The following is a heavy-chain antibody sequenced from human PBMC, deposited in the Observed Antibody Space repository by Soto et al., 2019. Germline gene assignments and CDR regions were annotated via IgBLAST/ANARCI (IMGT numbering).Heavy chain of an antibody. CDR3: ARDPSGGSCYPDPCYYGMDV. CDR2: ISYDGSNK. Sequence: QVQLVESGGGVVQPGRSLRLSCAASGFTFSSYAMHWVRQATGKGLEWVAVISYDGSNKYYADSVKGRFTISRDNSKNTLYLQINSLRAEDTAVYYCARDPSGGSCYPDPCYYGMDVWGQGTTVTVSS. V-gene: IGHV3-30-3*01. CDR1: GFTFSSYA. D-gene: IGHD2-15*01. J-gene: IGHJ6*02.